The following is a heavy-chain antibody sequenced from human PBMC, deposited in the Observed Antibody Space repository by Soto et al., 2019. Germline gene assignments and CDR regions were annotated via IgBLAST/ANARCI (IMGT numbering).Heavy chain of an antibody. J-gene: IGHJ4*02. Sequence: SETLSLTCAVYGGSFSGYYWTWIRQPPGTGLEWIGEINHSGSTNYNPSLKSRVTISVDTSKNQFSLKLTSATAADTAVYYCARDKITGLFDYWGQGTLVTVSS. CDR3: ARDKITGLFDY. CDR2: INHSGST. V-gene: IGHV4-34*01. D-gene: IGHD2-8*02. CDR1: GGSFSGYY.